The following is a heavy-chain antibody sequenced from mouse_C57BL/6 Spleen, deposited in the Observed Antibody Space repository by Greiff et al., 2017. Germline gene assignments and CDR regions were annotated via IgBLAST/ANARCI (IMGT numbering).Heavy chain of an antibody. J-gene: IGHJ4*01. D-gene: IGHD2-5*01. V-gene: IGHV2-2*01. CDR2: IWSGGST. CDR3: ARKGYYSNSDAMDY. Sequence: VQRVESGPGLVQPSQSLSITCTVSGFSLTSYGVHWVRQSPGKGLEWLGVIWSGGSTDYNAAFISRLSISKDNSKSQVFFKMNSLQADDTAIYYCARKGYYSNSDAMDYWGQGTSVTVSS. CDR1: GFSLTSYG.